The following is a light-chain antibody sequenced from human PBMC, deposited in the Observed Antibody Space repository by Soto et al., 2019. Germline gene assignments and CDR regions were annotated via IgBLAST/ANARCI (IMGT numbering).Light chain of an antibody. CDR3: SSYSISTAYL. CDR1: SSNIGSNT. Sequence: QSVLTQPPSASGTPGHRVTISCSGGSSNIGSNTVNWYQHLPGAAPKLLIYGNDQRPSGVPDRFSGSKSGTSVFLAISGLQAEDEADYFCSSYSISTAYLFGTGTKLTVL. V-gene: IGLV1-44*01. CDR2: GND. J-gene: IGLJ1*01.